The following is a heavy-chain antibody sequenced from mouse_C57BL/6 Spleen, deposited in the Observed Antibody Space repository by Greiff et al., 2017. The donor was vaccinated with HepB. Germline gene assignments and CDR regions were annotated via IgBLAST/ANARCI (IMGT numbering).Heavy chain of an antibody. D-gene: IGHD3-1*01. CDR1: GYAFSSSW. CDR3: ARGGSVDY. J-gene: IGHJ2*01. Sequence: VQLQQSGPELVKPGASVKISCKASGYAFSSSWMNWVKQRPGKGLEWIGRIYPGDGDTNYNGKFKGKATLTADKSSSTAYMQISSLTSEDSAVYFCARGGSVDYWGQGTTLTVSS. CDR2: IYPGDGDT. V-gene: IGHV1-82*01.